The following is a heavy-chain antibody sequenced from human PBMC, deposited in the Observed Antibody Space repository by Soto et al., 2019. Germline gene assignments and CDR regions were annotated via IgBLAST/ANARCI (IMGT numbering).Heavy chain of an antibody. CDR1: GFTSGT. CDR3: TQWDGYADV. D-gene: IGHD1-26*01. V-gene: IGHV3-23*01. J-gene: IGHJ6*02. CDR2: ISASSGKI. Sequence: EVLLLESGGGLVQPGGSLRLSCAASGFTSGTTWVRQTPGRGLEWVSGISASSGKIFYAESVRVRFTISKDNSKNTLYLQMDSLRDDDTAIYFCTQWDGYADVWGQGTTVIVSS.